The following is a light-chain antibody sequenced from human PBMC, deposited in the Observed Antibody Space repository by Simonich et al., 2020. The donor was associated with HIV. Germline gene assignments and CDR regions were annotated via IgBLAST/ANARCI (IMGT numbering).Light chain of an antibody. J-gene: IGKJ1*01. V-gene: IGKV4-1*01. Sequence: DIVMTQSPDSLAVSLCERATVNCRSSRSVLYRSNHKYHLAWYQQKPGQPPKLLIDWASTRESGVPDRFSASGSGTDFTLTISSLQAEDVAIYYCQQYYSTPPTFGQGTKVEIK. CDR1: RSVLYRSNHKYH. CDR2: WAS. CDR3: QQYYSTPPT.